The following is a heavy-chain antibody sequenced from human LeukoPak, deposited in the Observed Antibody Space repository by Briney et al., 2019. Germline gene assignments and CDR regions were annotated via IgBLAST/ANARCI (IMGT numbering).Heavy chain of an antibody. J-gene: IGHJ4*02. D-gene: IGHD3-9*01. V-gene: IGHV3-7*03. Sequence: GGSLRLSCVASGLSLSSFWMNWVRQAPGKGLEWVASIKKDGSEKHYVDSVKARFTISRDNAKNSLYLEMNSLRAEDTAVYYCARDRGLRYFDSFDYWGQGALVTVSS. CDR2: IKKDGSEK. CDR1: GLSLSSFW. CDR3: ARDRGLRYFDSFDY.